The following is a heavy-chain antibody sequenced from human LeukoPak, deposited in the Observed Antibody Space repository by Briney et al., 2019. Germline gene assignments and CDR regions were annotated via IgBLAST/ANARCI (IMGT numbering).Heavy chain of an antibody. V-gene: IGHV3-30*03. J-gene: IGHJ4*02. CDR1: GFTFSSYG. Sequence: PGGSLRLSCAASGFTFSSYGMHWVRQAPGKGLEWVAVISYDGSNKYYADSVKGRFTISRDNSKNTLYLQMNSLRAEDTAVYYCARERLGYYDIGGGAFDYWGQGTLVTVSS. D-gene: IGHD3-22*01. CDR2: ISYDGSNK. CDR3: ARERLGYYDIGGGAFDY.